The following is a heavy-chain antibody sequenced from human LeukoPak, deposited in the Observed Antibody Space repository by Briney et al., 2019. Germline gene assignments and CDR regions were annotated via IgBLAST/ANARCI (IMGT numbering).Heavy chain of an antibody. D-gene: IGHD2-21*02. CDR1: GFTFSSYA. CDR2: INGGGTGT. V-gene: IGHV3-23*01. CDR3: AKGLGDFGRTGAFDI. Sequence: PGGSLRLSCAASGFTFSSYALSWVRQAPGKGLEWVSAINGGGTGTYYADSVKGRFTISRDNSKNTLYLQMNSLRAEDTAIYYCAKGLGDFGRTGAFDIWGQGTMVTVSS. J-gene: IGHJ3*02.